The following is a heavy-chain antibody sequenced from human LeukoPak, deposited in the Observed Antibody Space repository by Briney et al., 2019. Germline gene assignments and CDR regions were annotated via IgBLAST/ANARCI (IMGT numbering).Heavy chain of an antibody. CDR3: ARDLVDYYDSSGYSYYYGMDV. D-gene: IGHD3-22*01. J-gene: IGHJ6*02. V-gene: IGHV3-30*04. Sequence: GRSLRLSCAASGFTFSSYAMHWVRQAPGKRLEWVAVISYDGSNKYYADSVKGRFTISRDNSKNTLYLQMNSLRAEDTAVYYCARDLVDYYDSSGYSYYYGMDVWGQGTTVTVSS. CDR1: GFTFSSYA. CDR2: ISYDGSNK.